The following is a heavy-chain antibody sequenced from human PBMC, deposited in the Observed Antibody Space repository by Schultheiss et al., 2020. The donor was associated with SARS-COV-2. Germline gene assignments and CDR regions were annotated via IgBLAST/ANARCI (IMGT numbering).Heavy chain of an antibody. CDR2: IYYSGST. J-gene: IGHJ2*01. V-gene: IGHV4-59*12. D-gene: IGHD3-10*01. Sequence: SETLSLTCTVSGGSISSYYWSWIRQPPGKGLEWIGYIYYSGSTNYNPSLKSRVTISVDTSKNQFSLKLSSVTAADTAVYYCARDRGEYGAHYWYFDLWGRGTLVTVSS. CDR1: GGSISSYY. CDR3: ARDRGEYGAHYWYFDL.